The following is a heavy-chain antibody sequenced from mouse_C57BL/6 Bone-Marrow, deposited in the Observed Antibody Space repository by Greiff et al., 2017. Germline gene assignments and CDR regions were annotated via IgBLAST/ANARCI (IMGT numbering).Heavy chain of an antibody. V-gene: IGHV1-80*01. D-gene: IGHD2-1*01. CDR1: GYAFSSYW. J-gene: IGHJ4*01. CDR3: ARWRDGKRAMDY. Sequence: QVQLQQSGAELVKPGASVKISCKASGYAFSSYWMNWVKQRPGKGLEWIGQIYPGDGDTNYNGKFKGKATLTADKSSSPAYMQLSSLTSEDSAVYFCARWRDGKRAMDYWGQGTSVTVSS. CDR2: IYPGDGDT.